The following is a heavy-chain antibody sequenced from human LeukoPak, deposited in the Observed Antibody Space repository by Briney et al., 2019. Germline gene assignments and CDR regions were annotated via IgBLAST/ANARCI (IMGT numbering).Heavy chain of an antibody. D-gene: IGHD3-10*01. Sequence: PSQTLSLTCAVSGCSISSGGYSWIWIRQPPGQGLEWIGYIRHSGSTYYNPSLKSRITISVDRTKNQFSLKLSSVTDAATAVYCCARVVAATHAFDIWGQGTMVTVSS. CDR2: IRHSGST. CDR3: ARVVAATHAFDI. V-gene: IGHV4-30-2*01. CDR1: GCSISSGGYS. J-gene: IGHJ3*02.